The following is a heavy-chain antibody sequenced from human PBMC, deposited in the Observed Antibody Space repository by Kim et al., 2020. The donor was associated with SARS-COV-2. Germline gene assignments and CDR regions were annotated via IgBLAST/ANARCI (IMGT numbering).Heavy chain of an antibody. D-gene: IGHD6-19*01. V-gene: IGHV3-7*01. Sequence: YVDSVKGRFTISRDNAKNSLYLQMNSLGAEDTAVYYCARDRRAVARRFDYWCQGTLVTVSS. J-gene: IGHJ4*02. CDR3: ARDRRAVARRFDY.